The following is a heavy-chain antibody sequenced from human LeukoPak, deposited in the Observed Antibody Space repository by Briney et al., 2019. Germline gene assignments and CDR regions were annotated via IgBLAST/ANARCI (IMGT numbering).Heavy chain of an antibody. CDR1: GGSISSYY. CDR3: ARDLDVVVPAAIRYYYYYYMDV. J-gene: IGHJ6*03. CDR2: IYYSGST. D-gene: IGHD2-2*02. Sequence: SETLSLTCTVSGGSISSYYWSWIRQPPGKGLEWIGYIYYSGSTNYNPSLKSRVTISVDTSKNQFSLKLSSVTAADTAVYYCARDLDVVVPAAIRYYYYYYMDVWGKGTTVTVSS. V-gene: IGHV4-59*01.